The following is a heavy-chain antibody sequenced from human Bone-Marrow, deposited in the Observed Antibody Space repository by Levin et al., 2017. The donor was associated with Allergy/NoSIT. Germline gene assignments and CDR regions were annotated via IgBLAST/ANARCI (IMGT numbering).Heavy chain of an antibody. CDR3: ARLRFLVWVEEYNMDL. CDR1: GGSVRSYH. D-gene: IGHD3-3*01. CDR2: KYYSDST. V-gene: IGHV4-59*02. J-gene: IGHJ6*03. Sequence: SQTLSLTCNVSGGSVRSYHWNWIRQSPGKGLEWIGSKYYSDSTNHNPSLKSRVTISVDTSRNQVSLKLSSVTAADTAVYYCARLRFLVWVEEYNMDLWGTGTAVIVSS.